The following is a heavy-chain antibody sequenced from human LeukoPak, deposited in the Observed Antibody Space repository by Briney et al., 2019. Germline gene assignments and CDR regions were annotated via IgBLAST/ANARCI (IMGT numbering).Heavy chain of an antibody. D-gene: IGHD2-2*01. CDR2: IYHSGIT. CDR1: GGSISSYY. CDR3: ARDSRYCNSISCYGRPGYYGLDV. Sequence: SETLSLTCTVSGGSISSYYWSWIRQPPGEGLEWIGFIYHSGITNYNPSLKSRVTMSVDTSKNQFSLNLSSVTAADTAVYYCARDSRYCNSISCYGRPGYYGLDVWGQGTTVTVSS. V-gene: IGHV4-59*01. J-gene: IGHJ6*02.